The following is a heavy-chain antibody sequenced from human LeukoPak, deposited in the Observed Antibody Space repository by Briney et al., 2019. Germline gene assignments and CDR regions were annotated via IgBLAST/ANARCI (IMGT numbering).Heavy chain of an antibody. D-gene: IGHD5-12*01. J-gene: IGHJ4*02. CDR3: AKEYSGYDFDY. Sequence: GGSLRLSCAASGFTFSSYAMSWVRQAPGKGLEWVSAISGSGGSTYYADSVKGRSTISRDNSQNTLYLQMDSLRAEDTALYYCAKEYSGYDFDYWGQGTLVTVSS. CDR2: ISGSGGST. CDR1: GFTFSSYA. V-gene: IGHV3-23*01.